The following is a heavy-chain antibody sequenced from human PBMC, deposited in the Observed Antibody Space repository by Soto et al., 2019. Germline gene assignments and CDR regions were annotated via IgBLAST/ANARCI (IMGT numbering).Heavy chain of an antibody. Sequence: QVQLVQSGAAVKKPGSSVKVSCKASGGTFSRSAISWVRQAPGQGLEWMGGIVLIFGSPNYSQKFQGRLTITADEPASTAYMELSSLKSDDTAVYFCARSYFGETIINGAFYCHGLDVWGQGTAVSVSS. CDR1: GGTFSRSA. CDR2: IVLIFGSP. J-gene: IGHJ6*02. CDR3: ARSYFGETIINGAFYCHGLDV. D-gene: IGHD3-10*01. V-gene: IGHV1-69*01.